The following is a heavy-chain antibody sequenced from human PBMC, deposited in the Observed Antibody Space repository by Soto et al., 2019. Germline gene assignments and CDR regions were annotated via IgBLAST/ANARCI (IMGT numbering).Heavy chain of an antibody. V-gene: IGHV4-61*01. CDR3: AGSPDGYNYDAAFDI. Sequence: QVQLQESGPGLVKPSETLSLICTVSGGSVSSGSYYWIWIPQPPGKGLEWMGYIYYTGSINYNPSLKSRVTVSVDTSKNQVSLKVSSVTAAYTAVDYGAGSPDGYNYDAAFDIWGQGTMVALA. CDR1: GGSVSSGSYY. CDR2: IYYTGSI. D-gene: IGHD3-3*01. J-gene: IGHJ3*02.